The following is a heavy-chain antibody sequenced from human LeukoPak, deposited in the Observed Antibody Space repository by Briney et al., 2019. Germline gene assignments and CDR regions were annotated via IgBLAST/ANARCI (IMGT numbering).Heavy chain of an antibody. CDR3: ARGRTTSPPYDYYYMDV. J-gene: IGHJ6*03. D-gene: IGHD2-2*01. CDR2: IYYSGST. Sequence: SETLSLTCTVSGGSISSSSYYWGWIRQPPGKGLEWIGSIYYSGSTYYNPSLKSRVTISVDTSKNQFSLKLSSVTAADTAVYYCARGRTTSPPYDYYYMDVWGKGTTVTVSS. V-gene: IGHV4-39*07. CDR1: GGSISSSSYY.